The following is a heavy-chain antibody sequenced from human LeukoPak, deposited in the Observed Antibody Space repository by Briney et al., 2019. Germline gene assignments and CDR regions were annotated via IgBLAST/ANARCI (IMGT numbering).Heavy chain of an antibody. D-gene: IGHD2-2*01. V-gene: IGHV1-58*01. Sequence: SVKVSCKASGFAFTSSAVQWVRQARGQRLEWIGWIVVGSGNTNYAQKFQERVTITRDMSTSTAYMELSSLRSEDTAVYYCAALGVPAVLNVFYYYMDVWGKGTTVTVSS. CDR3: AALGVPAVLNVFYYYMDV. CDR2: IVVGSGNT. CDR1: GFAFTSSA. J-gene: IGHJ6*03.